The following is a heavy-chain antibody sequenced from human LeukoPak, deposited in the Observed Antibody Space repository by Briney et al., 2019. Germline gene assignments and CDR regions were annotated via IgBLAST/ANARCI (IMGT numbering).Heavy chain of an antibody. D-gene: IGHD3-3*01. CDR3: AREGGFYRLLDY. CDR1: GFAFSSYA. CDR2: ISKDGGTQ. J-gene: IGHJ4*02. V-gene: IGHV3-64D*09. Sequence: PGGSLRLSCSASGFAFSSYAMYWVRQAPGKGLEYVSAISKDGGTQYPADSVKGRITISRDNSKNTLYLQMSSLRPEDTAVYYCAREGGFYRLLDYSGQGTLVTVSS.